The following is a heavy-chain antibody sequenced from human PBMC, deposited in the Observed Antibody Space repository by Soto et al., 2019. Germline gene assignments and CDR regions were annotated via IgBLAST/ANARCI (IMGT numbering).Heavy chain of an antibody. CDR3: AREGGSYSSYFDY. J-gene: IGHJ4*02. CDR1: GDSISNGGYY. Sequence: QVQLQESGPGLVKPSQTLSLTCTVSGDSISNGGYYWSWIRQQPGMGPEWIGYIYYTGSTVYNPSLQSRVSISVDTSKNMFSLKLNSMTAADTAVYYCAREGGSYSSYFDYWGQGTLVSVSS. D-gene: IGHD2-15*01. CDR2: IYYTGST. V-gene: IGHV4-31*03.